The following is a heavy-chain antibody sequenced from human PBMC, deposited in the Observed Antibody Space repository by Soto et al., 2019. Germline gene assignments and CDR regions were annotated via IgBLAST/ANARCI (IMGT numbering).Heavy chain of an antibody. CDR3: SSRVTDAPT. CDR1: GASISSGW. V-gene: IGHV4-4*02. J-gene: IGHJ5*02. CDR2: TLYSGRT. Sequence: QVQLQESGPGLVKPSGTLSLTCAVSGASISSGWWTWVRQPPGKGLERIGETLYSGRTNYNSSLNSRVTISIDKSKKQFSLNLSSVTAADTAVYYCSSRVTDAPTWGQGTLVTVSS. D-gene: IGHD3-10*01.